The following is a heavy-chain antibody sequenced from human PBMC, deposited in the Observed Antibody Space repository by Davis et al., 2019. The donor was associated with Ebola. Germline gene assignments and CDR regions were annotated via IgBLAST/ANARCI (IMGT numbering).Heavy chain of an antibody. CDR2: LGLSADT. Sequence: GGSLRLSCAASGFIFSSYVMSWVRQAPGKGLEWVSTLGLSADTYYADSVKGRFTISRDNAKNTLYLQMNSLRAEDTAVYYCARYLSEWRSYSYHYYGMDVWGQGTTVTVSS. D-gene: IGHD3-3*01. V-gene: IGHV3-23*01. J-gene: IGHJ6*02. CDR1: GFIFSSYV. CDR3: ARYLSEWRSYSYHYYGMDV.